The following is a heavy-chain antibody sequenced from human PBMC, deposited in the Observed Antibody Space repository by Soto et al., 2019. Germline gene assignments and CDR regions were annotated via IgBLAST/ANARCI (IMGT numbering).Heavy chain of an antibody. J-gene: IGHJ4*02. CDR2: IFYSGST. V-gene: IGHV4-30-4*01. D-gene: IGHD6-19*01. CDR3: VRERVGFDSSGYPSRYFDS. CDR1: GGPISGDYY. Sequence: PSETLSLTCNVSGGPISGDYYWTWIRQPPGKGLEWIGYIFYSGSTYYNPSLKSRVTMSVDTSKNQFSLRLSSVTAADTAVYYCVRERVGFDSSGYPSRYFDSWGQGILVTVSA.